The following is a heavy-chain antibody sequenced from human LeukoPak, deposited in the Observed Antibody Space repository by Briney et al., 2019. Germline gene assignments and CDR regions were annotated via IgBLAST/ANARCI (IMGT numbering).Heavy chain of an antibody. CDR2: IKQDGSDK. V-gene: IGHV3-7*05. CDR1: GFTFSSYW. CDR3: ARSLGYCSAGSCFPFDY. D-gene: IGHD2-15*01. J-gene: IGHJ4*02. Sequence: GGSLRLSCAASGFTFSSYWMSWVRQAPGKGLEWVANIKQDGSDKYYEDSVKGRFTISRDNAKNSLYLQMNSLRAEDTAVYYCARSLGYCSAGSCFPFDYWGQGTLVTVSS.